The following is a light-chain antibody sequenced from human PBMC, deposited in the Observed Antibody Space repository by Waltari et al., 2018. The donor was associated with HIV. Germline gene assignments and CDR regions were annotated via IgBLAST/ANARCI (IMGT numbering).Light chain of an antibody. Sequence: SSDLTQPPSVSVSPGQTATITCSGDSLSQTYTSWYKQRPGQAPVLLISKDNKRPSGIPERFSGSTSGTTVTLAISRVQPDDEADYYCQSSDTSGTSVIFGGGTKLTVL. J-gene: IGLJ2*01. CDR2: KDN. CDR1: SLSQTY. V-gene: IGLV3-25*03. CDR3: QSSDTSGTSVI.